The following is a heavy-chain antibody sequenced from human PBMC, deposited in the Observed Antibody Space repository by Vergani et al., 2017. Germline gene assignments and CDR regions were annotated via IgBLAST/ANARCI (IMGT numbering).Heavy chain of an antibody. CDR2: IIPIFGTA. CDR3: ARGSDDFWSGYCPLGY. D-gene: IGHD3-3*01. J-gene: IGHJ4*02. CDR1: GGTFSSYA. V-gene: IGHV1-69*06. Sequence: VSCKASGGTFSSYAISWVRQAPGQGLEWMGGIIPIFGTANYAQKFQGRVTITADKSTSTAYMELSSLRSEDTAVYYCARGSDDFWSGYCPLGYWGQGTLVTVSS.